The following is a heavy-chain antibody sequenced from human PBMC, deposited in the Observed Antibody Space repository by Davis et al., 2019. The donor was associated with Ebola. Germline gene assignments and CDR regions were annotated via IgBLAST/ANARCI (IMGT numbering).Heavy chain of an antibody. CDR3: ALTTYYYGSGRHPMDV. J-gene: IGHJ6*02. CDR2: IFNGGNT. V-gene: IGHV4-30-2*01. CDR1: GGSVSSSDNT. Sequence: LRLSCTVSGGSVSSSDNTWSWIRQPPGKGLEWIGYIFNGGNTYYNPSLKSRVTISVDRSKNQFSLKLSSVTAADTAIYYCALTTYYYGSGRHPMDVWGQGTTVTVSS. D-gene: IGHD3-10*01.